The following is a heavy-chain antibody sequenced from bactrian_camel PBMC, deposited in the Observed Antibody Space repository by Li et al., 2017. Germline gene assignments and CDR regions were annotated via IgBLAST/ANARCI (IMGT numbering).Heavy chain of an antibody. V-gene: IGHV3S1*01. CDR1: GFAYSTYC. CDR2: IDADGAI. D-gene: IGHD3*01. Sequence: HVQLVESGGGSVQAGGSLKLSCTTSGFAYSTYCMGWFRQRPGKGREGVAAIDADGAINYADSVKGRSTISRDNAKDTLYLQMNSLKIEDTAVYYCALGSSRQATMTARGKGTQVTVS. J-gene: IGHJ4*01.